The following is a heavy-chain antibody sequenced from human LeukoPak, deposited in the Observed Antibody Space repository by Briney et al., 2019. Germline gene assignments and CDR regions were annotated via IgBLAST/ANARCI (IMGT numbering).Heavy chain of an antibody. Sequence: SGPTLVKPTQTLTLTCTFSGFSLSTSGVAVGWLLQPPGKALEWLALISWNYDKRYSPSLKSRLTIAKDTSKNQVVLTMTNVDPVDTATYYCAHRPDPSDYQLLSGGWFDPWGQGTLVTVSS. D-gene: IGHD2-2*01. CDR1: GFSLSTSGVA. J-gene: IGHJ5*02. CDR3: AHRPDPSDYQLLSGGWFDP. CDR2: ISWNYDK. V-gene: IGHV2-5*01.